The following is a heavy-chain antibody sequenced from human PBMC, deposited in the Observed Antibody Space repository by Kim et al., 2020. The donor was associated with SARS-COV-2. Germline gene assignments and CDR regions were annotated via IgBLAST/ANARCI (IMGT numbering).Heavy chain of an antibody. Sequence: IYYADSVSGRFTISRDNDKNSLYLQMNSLRAEDTAVYYCARGPNYSPFDYWGQGTLVTVSS. J-gene: IGHJ4*02. D-gene: IGHD4-4*01. CDR3: ARGPNYSPFDY. V-gene: IGHV3-48*03. CDR2: I.